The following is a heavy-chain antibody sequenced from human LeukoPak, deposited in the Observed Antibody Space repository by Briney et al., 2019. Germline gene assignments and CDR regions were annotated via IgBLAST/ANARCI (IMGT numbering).Heavy chain of an antibody. CDR3: SRGANWVDFDT. D-gene: IGHD2-15*01. J-gene: IGHJ3*02. CDR1: GFTFSSYS. Sequence: GGSLRLSCAASGFTFSSYSMNWVRQAPGKGLEWVSSISSSSSYIYYADSVKGRFTISRDNAKTSVYLQMNSVRAEDTAVYYCSRGANWVDFDTWGQGTMVTASS. V-gene: IGHV3-21*01. CDR2: ISSSSSYI.